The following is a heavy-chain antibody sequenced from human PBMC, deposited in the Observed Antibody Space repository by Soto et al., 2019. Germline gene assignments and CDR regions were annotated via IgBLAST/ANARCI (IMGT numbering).Heavy chain of an antibody. J-gene: IGHJ4*02. D-gene: IGHD2-15*01. V-gene: IGHV3-30*18. Sequence: QVQLVESGGGVVQPGRSLRLSCAASGFTFSSYGMHWVRQAPGKGLEWVAVISYDGSNKYYADSVKGRFTISRDNSKNTLYLQMNSLRAEDTAVYYCAKDLALVVGASDDYWGQGTLVTVSS. CDR1: GFTFSSYG. CDR3: AKDLALVVGASDDY. CDR2: ISYDGSNK.